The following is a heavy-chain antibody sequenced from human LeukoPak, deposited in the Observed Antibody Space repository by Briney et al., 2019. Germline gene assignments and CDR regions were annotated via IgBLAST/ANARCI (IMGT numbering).Heavy chain of an antibody. D-gene: IGHD3-22*01. CDR2: ISYDGSNK. CDR3: ATPLDYYDRSDSHQGGD. CDR1: GFTFSSYA. Sequence: GGSLRLSCAASGFTFSSYAMHWVRQAPGKGLEWVAVISYDGSNKNYADSVKGRFTISRDNSKNTLYLQMNSLRAEDTAVYYCATPLDYYDRSDSHQGGDWGQGTLVTVSS. J-gene: IGHJ4*02. V-gene: IGHV3-30-3*01.